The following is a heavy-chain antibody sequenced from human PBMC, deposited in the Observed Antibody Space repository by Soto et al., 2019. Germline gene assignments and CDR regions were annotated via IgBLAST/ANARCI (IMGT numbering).Heavy chain of an antibody. V-gene: IGHV1-69*01. CDR1: GGTFSTYA. Sequence: QVQLVQSGAEVKKPGSSVKVSCKASGGTFSTYAISWVRQAPGQGLEWMGGIIPIFGTAKYAQKFQGRVTIPADESPSTAYMELSSLSSEDTAVYYCAREIFGVIISGGRDAFDIWGQGTMVTVSS. CDR3: AREIFGVIISGGRDAFDI. D-gene: IGHD3-3*01. J-gene: IGHJ3*02. CDR2: IIPIFGTA.